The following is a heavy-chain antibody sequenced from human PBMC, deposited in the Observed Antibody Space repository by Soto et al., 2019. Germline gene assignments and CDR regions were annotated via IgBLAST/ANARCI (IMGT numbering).Heavy chain of an antibody. CDR3: ARDRDSYFDY. CDR1: GGSISSGGYC. J-gene: IGHJ4*02. Sequence: SETLSLTCTVSGGSISSGGYCSSWIRQHPGKSLEWIGYIYYSGSTYYNPSLKSRVTISVDTSKNQFSLKLSSVTAADTAVYYCARDRDSYFDYWGQGTLVTVSS. D-gene: IGHD2-15*01. V-gene: IGHV4-31*03. CDR2: IYYSGST.